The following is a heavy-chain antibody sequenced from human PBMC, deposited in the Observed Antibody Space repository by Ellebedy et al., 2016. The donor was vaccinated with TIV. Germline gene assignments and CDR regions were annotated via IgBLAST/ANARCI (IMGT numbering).Heavy chain of an antibody. D-gene: IGHD6-13*01. Sequence: MPGGSLRLSCAVSGGSISNYYWTWVRQPPGKGLEWIGYIYYTGTTSYNPSLKSRVTMSVDTSKNQFSLKLTSVTAADTALYYCARWMYGGSWYYFDYWGQGILVTVSS. CDR2: IYYTGTT. V-gene: IGHV4-59*01. CDR3: ARWMYGGSWYYFDY. J-gene: IGHJ4*02. CDR1: GGSISNYY.